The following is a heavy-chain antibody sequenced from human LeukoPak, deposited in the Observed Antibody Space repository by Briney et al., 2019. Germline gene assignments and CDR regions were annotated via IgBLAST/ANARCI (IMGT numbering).Heavy chain of an antibody. CDR3: ARGCSSTSCYHGIGWFDP. J-gene: IGHJ5*02. CDR2: MNPNSGNT. V-gene: IGHV1-8*01. D-gene: IGHD2-2*01. CDR1: GYTFTSYD. Sequence: ASVKVSCKASGYTFTSYDINWVRQATGQGLEWMGWMNPNSGNTGYAQKFQGRVTMTRNTSISTAYMELRSLTSDDTAVYYCARGCSSTSCYHGIGWFDPWGQGTLVTVSS.